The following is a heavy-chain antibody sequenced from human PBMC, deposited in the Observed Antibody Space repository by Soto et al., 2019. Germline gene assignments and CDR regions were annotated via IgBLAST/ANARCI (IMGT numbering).Heavy chain of an antibody. CDR2: IYPGDSDT. D-gene: IGHD3-10*01. CDR1: GFSFNANW. J-gene: IGHJ5*02. Sequence: RGESLKISCKGSGFSFNANWIGWVRRLPGKGLEWMGMIYPGDSDTRYSPSLQGQVTISADKSISTTYLQWSSLKASDSAMYYCARVVTMVRGVPPQGFDPWGQGTLVTVSS. CDR3: ARVVTMVRGVPPQGFDP. V-gene: IGHV5-51*01.